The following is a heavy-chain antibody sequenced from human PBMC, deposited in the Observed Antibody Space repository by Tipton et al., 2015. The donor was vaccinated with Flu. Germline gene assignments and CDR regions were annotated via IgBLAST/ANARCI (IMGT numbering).Heavy chain of an antibody. D-gene: IGHD3-9*01. CDR1: GLTFSNYA. Sequence: VQLVQSGGGLVQPGGSLRLSCAASGLTFSNYAMSWVRQAPGKGLEWVAGLSGSGSSIYYADSVKGRFTISRDNSKNMLYVQMNSLRAEDTAVYYCVKAKNYDIVAAYYGMDVWGQGTTVTVSS. V-gene: IGHV3-23*04. J-gene: IGHJ6*02. CDR2: LSGSGSSI. CDR3: VKAKNYDIVAAYYGMDV.